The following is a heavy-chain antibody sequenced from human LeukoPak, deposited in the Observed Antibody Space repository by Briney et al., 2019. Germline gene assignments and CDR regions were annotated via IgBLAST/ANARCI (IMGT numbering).Heavy chain of an antibody. CDR2: IYYSGST. CDR1: GGSISNGDHY. D-gene: IGHD3-22*01. CDR3: ARDGYYYDSSGYYHV. Sequence: SETLSLTCTVSGGSISNGDHYWSWIRQHPGKGLEWIGHIYYSGSTNYNPSLKSRVTISVDTSKNQFSLKLSSVTAADTAVYYCARDGYYYDSSGYYHVWGQGTLVTVSS. V-gene: IGHV4-61*08. J-gene: IGHJ4*02.